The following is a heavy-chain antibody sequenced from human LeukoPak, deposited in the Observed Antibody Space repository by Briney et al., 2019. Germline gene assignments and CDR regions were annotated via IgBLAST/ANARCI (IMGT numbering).Heavy chain of an antibody. J-gene: IGHJ4*02. CDR3: ARVDGGSYYSY. D-gene: IGHD1-26*01. V-gene: IGHV3-74*01. CDR2: INSDGSST. CDR1: GFTFSSYW. Sequence: PGGSLRLSCAASGFTFSSYWMHWVRQAPGKGLVWVSRINSDGSSTSHADSVKGRFTTSRDNAKNTLYLQMNSLRAEDTAVYYCARVDGGSYYSYWGQGTLVTVSS.